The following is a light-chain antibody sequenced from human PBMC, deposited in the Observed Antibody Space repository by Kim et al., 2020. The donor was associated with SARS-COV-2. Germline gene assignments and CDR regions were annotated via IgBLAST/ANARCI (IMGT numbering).Light chain of an antibody. CDR3: QKYDNDPWT. V-gene: IGKV1-27*01. J-gene: IGKJ1*01. CDR2: AVS. Sequence: SASVGDKVTITCRASQDINIYLAWYQQKPGKVPKLLIDAVSALQSGVPSRFSGSGSGTHFTLTISSLQPDDVATYYCQKYDNDPWTFGQGTKVDIK. CDR1: QDINIY.